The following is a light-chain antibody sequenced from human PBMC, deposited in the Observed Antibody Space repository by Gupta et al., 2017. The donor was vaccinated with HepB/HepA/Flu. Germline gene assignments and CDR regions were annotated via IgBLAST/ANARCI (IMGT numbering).Light chain of an antibody. CDR3: QQRHNWPPSLT. V-gene: IGKV3-11*01. CDR1: QSVGNY. Sequence: EIVLTQSPATLSLSPGERATLSCRASQSVGNYLAWYQHKLGQAPRLLIYDASKRATGIPARFSGSGSGTDFTLTISSREPEDFAVYYCQQRHNWPPSLTFGGGTKVEIK. J-gene: IGKJ4*01. CDR2: DAS.